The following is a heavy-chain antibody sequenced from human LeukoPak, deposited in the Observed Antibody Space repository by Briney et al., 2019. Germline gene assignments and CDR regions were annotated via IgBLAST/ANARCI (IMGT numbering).Heavy chain of an antibody. D-gene: IGHD3-10*01. V-gene: IGHV1-18*01. J-gene: IGHJ4*02. Sequence: GTSVKVSCKSSGYTFTTYGIVWVRQAPGQGLEWMGWISGYNGNTNSAQKFRGRVSLTIDTFTNIADMELRSLRSDDTAVYYCARDASHFGSGSYSTGVFDNWGQGSLVTVSS. CDR3: ARDASHFGSGSYSTGVFDN. CDR2: ISGYNGNT. CDR1: GYTFTTYG.